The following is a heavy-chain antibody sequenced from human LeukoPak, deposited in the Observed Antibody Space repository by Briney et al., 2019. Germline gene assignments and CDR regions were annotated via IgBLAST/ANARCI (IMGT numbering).Heavy chain of an antibody. Sequence: SETLSLTCTVSGGSISSHYWSWIRQPPGKGLEWIGYIYYSGSTNYNTSLKSRVTISVDTFKNQFSLKLSSVTAADTAVYYCARQASTRTIFGVVIPPHNWFDPWGQGTLVAVSS. CDR3: ARQASTRTIFGVVIPPHNWFDP. D-gene: IGHD3-3*01. CDR1: GGSISSHY. CDR2: IYYSGST. V-gene: IGHV4-59*11. J-gene: IGHJ5*02.